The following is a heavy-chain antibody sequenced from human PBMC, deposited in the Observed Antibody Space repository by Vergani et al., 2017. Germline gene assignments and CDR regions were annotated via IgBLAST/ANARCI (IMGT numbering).Heavy chain of an antibody. CDR2: ISGSSSYV. J-gene: IGHJ6*03. Sequence: EVQLVESGGGLVKPGGSLRLSCAASGFSFSSYSMNWVRQAPGKGLEWVASISGSSSYVFYRDSVEGRFTITRDNAKKSVYLQMNSLRAEDTAVYYCAKAYTTASYYYYYMDVWGKGTTVTVSS. V-gene: IGHV3-21*02. CDR1: GFSFSSYS. D-gene: IGHD1-1*01. CDR3: AKAYTTASYYYYYMDV.